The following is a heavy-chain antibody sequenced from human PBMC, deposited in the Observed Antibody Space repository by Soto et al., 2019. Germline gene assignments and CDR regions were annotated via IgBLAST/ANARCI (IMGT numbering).Heavy chain of an antibody. J-gene: IGHJ6*02. Sequence: SETLSLTCTVSGGSISSYYWSWIRQPPGKGLEWIGYIYYSGSTYYNPSLKSRVTISVDTYKNQFSLKLSSVTAADTAVYYCARVRGYCSSTSCYYYYYYGMDVWGQGTTVTVSS. CDR3: ARVRGYCSSTSCYYYYYYGMDV. V-gene: IGHV4-59*08. CDR2: IYYSGST. CDR1: GGSISSYY. D-gene: IGHD2-2*01.